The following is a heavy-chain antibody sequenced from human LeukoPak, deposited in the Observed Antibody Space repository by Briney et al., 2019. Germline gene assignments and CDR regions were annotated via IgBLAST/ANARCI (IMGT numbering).Heavy chain of an antibody. J-gene: IGHJ4*02. V-gene: IGHV6-1*01. CDR3: ARVSYYYDSSGYYYYFDY. CDR2: TYYRSKWYN. CDR1: GDSVSSNSAA. Sequence: SQTLSLTCAISGDSVSSNSAAWNWIRQSPSRGLEWLGRTYYRSKWYNDYAVSVKSRITINPDTSKNQFSLQLNSVTPKDTAVYYCARVSYYYDSSGYYYYFDYWGQGTPVTVSS. D-gene: IGHD3-22*01.